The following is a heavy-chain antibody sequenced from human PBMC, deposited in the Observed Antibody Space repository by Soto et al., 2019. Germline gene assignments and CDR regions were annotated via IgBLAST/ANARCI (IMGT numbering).Heavy chain of an antibody. D-gene: IGHD3-22*01. Sequence: PGGSLRLSCAVSGFTIRSTYFSWVRQAPGKGLEWVSVIFRTGNTFYTDSVKGRFTISRDNSKNTLYLQMNSLRAEDTAVYYCAKDQHYDSSGYYPVAGYWGQGTLVTVSS. CDR1: GFTIRSTY. J-gene: IGHJ4*02. CDR2: IFRTGNT. CDR3: AKDQHYDSSGYYPVAGY. V-gene: IGHV3-53*01.